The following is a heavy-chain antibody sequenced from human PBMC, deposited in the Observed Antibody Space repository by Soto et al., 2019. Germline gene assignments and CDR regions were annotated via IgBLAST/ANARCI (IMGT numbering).Heavy chain of an antibody. CDR2: ITGSGDTT. CDR1: GFTFSRYA. J-gene: IGHJ6*02. D-gene: IGHD3-16*01. CDR3: ALWQPWGPKSSYYGLDL. V-gene: IGHV3-23*01. Sequence: LRLSCTASGFTFSRYAMNRVRQAPGKGLQWVSTITGSGDTTYYGDSVKGRFTISRDNSKNTLYLQMNSLRAEDTAVYYCALWQPWGPKSSYYGLDLWGQGLTGTVS.